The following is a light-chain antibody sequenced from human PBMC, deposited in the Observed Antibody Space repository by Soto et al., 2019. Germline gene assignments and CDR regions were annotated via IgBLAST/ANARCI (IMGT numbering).Light chain of an antibody. J-gene: IGKJ4*01. CDR3: QQYDRYTPLT. V-gene: IGKV1-5*01. CDR2: DAY. CDR1: QRISSW. Sequence: DIQMTQSPSTLSASVGDRVTITCRASQRISSWLAWYQQKPGKAPKLLIYDAYSLESGTPSRFSGRRSGTEFTLTIASLQPEDFATYYCQQYDRYTPLTFGGGTKVEI.